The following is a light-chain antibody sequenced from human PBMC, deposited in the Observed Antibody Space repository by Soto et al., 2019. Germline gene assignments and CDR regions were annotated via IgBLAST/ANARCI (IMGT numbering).Light chain of an antibody. Sequence: QSVLTQPPSASGTPGQRVTISCVGSRSNIGSNTANWYQQLPGMAPKLLIYGNDQRSSGVPDRFSGSKSGTSASLAISGLQSEDEADYYCAAWDDSLNGLNWVFGGGTKLTVL. CDR2: GND. CDR1: RSNIGSNT. J-gene: IGLJ3*02. CDR3: AAWDDSLNGLNWV. V-gene: IGLV1-44*01.